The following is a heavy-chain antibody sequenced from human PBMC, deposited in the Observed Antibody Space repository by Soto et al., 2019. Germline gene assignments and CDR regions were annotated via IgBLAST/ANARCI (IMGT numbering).Heavy chain of an antibody. D-gene: IGHD6-19*01. CDR1: GDSISSYS. CDR2: IYTSGDT. Sequence: QVQLQESGPGLVKPSETLSLTCSVSGDSISSYSCSWIRQPAGKGLEWIGRIYTSGDTNYNPSLKSRVTMSVDTSKTQFSLKLTSVTAADTAVYYCARDYTETVTGPTPYYFDYWGRGTLVTVSS. J-gene: IGHJ4*02. V-gene: IGHV4-4*07. CDR3: ARDYTETVTGPTPYYFDY.